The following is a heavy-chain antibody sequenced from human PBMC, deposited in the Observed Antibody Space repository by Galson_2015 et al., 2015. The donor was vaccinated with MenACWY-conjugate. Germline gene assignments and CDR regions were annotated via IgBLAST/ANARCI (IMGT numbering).Heavy chain of an antibody. Sequence: SVKVSCKASGYTFTSYAMHWVRQAPGQRLEWMGWINAGNGNTKYSQKFQGRVTITRDTSASTAYMELSSLRSEDTAVYYCAREAGGYNWDYFDYWGQGTLVTVSS. J-gene: IGHJ4*02. CDR2: INAGNGNT. CDR3: AREAGGYNWDYFDY. D-gene: IGHD5-24*01. CDR1: GYTFTSYA. V-gene: IGHV1-3*01.